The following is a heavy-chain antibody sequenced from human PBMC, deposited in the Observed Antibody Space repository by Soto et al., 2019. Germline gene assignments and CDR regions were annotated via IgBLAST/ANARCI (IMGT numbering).Heavy chain of an antibody. Sequence: QVQLQESGPGLVTPSETLSLTCTVSGYSISSGYHWAWIRQPPGKGLEWLGSVHYSGNPYYNQSLKSRLTISVDKSKNPFSLTLSSVTAADTAVYYCARQYRVVAEVSWFDPWGQGTLVTFAS. CDR2: VHYSGNP. V-gene: IGHV4-38-2*02. J-gene: IGHJ5*02. D-gene: IGHD2-15*01. CDR3: ARQYRVVAEVSWFDP. CDR1: GYSISSGYH.